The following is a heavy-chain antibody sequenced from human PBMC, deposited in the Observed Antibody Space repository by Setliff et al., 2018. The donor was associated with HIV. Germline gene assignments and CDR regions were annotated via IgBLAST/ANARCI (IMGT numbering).Heavy chain of an antibody. J-gene: IGHJ4*02. CDR3: ARTPSRGGFDY. D-gene: IGHD3-16*01. CDR1: GGSISSYY. Sequence: SETLSLTCTVSGGSISSYYWSWLRQPPGKELEWIAYIYYSGNTNYNPSLKSRVTISVDTSRNHFSLKLNSVTAADTAVYYCARTPSRGGFDYWGQGTLVTVSS. CDR2: IYYSGNT. V-gene: IGHV4-59*01.